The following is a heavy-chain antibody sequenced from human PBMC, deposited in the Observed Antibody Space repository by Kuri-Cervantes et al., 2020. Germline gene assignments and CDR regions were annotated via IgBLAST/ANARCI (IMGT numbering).Heavy chain of an antibody. Sequence: GGSLRLSCAASGFTFSRYGMHWVRQAPGKGLEWVAFIQYDGRNKYYGDSMKGRFTISRDNAKNSLYLQMNSLRAEDTAVYYCATLPYCSGGTCYSDYWGQGTLVTVSS. V-gene: IGHV3-30*02. J-gene: IGHJ4*02. D-gene: IGHD2-15*01. CDR3: ATLPYCSGGTCYSDY. CDR1: GFTFSRYG. CDR2: IQYDGRNK.